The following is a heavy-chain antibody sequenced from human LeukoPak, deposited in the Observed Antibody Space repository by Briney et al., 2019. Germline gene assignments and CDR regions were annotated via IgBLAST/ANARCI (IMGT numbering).Heavy chain of an antibody. J-gene: IGHJ4*02. V-gene: IGHV3-74*01. Sequence: GGSLRLSCAASGFTFSSYWMHWVRQAPGKGLVWVSRINSDGSSTSYADSVKGRFTISRDNAKNTLYLQMNSLRAEDTAVYYCARDHSGYSSSWFQYYWGQGTLVTVSS. CDR3: ARDHSGYSSSWFQYY. CDR2: INSDGSST. CDR1: GFTFSSYW. D-gene: IGHD6-13*01.